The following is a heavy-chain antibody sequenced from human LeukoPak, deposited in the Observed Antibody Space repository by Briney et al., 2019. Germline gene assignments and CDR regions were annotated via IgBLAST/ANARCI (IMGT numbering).Heavy chain of an antibody. J-gene: IGHJ4*02. CDR2: ISWNSGSI. D-gene: IGHD2/OR15-2a*01. V-gene: IGHV3-9*01. Sequence: PGGSLRLSCAASGFTFDDYAMHWVRQAPGKGLEWVSGISWNSGSIGYADSVKGRFTISRDNAKNSLYLQMNSLRAEDTAVYYCAKGILLSTYVGGADYWGQGTLVTVSS. CDR3: AKGILLSTYVGGADY. CDR1: GFTFDDYA.